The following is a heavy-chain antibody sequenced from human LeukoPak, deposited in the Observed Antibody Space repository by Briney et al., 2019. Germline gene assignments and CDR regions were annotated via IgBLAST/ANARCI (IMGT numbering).Heavy chain of an antibody. V-gene: IGHV3-23*01. CDR1: GFTFSSYA. Sequence: GGSLRLSCAASGFTFSSYAMSWVRQAPGKGLEWVSAISGSGGSTYYADSVKGRFTISRDNSKNTLYLQMNTLRAEDTAVYYCARARRGLYYDILTGRSYYMDVWGKGTTVTISS. J-gene: IGHJ6*03. CDR2: ISGSGGST. CDR3: ARARRGLYYDILTGRSYYMDV. D-gene: IGHD3-9*01.